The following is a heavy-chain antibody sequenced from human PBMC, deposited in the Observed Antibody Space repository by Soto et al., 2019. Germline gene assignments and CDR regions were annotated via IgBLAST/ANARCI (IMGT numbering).Heavy chain of an antibody. D-gene: IGHD3-10*01. CDR2: LQDSGNI. CDR3: ARDLILWFGELTRRWGYDDYVDV. Sequence: QVQLQQWRAGLLKPAETMSLTCAVYGGYFSGYQWSWIRQTPGKGLQCIGELQDSGNINYDPSLRSPFNVLVVKGQMPISLEQSYVTASEQVGYHSARDLILWFGELTRRWGYDDYVDVGGTWTTVPVSS. J-gene: IGHJ6*03. CDR1: GGYFSGYQ. V-gene: IGHV4-34*01.